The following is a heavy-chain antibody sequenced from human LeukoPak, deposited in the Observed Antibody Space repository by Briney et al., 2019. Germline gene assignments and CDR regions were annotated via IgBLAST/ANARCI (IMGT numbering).Heavy chain of an antibody. CDR1: GGSLSSSNW. Sequence: SGTLSLTCAVSGGSLSSSNWWSWVRQPPGKGLEGIGEIYHSGSTNYNSSLKSRVTISVDKSKNQYSLKLSSVTAADTAVYFSARASSGWYLIFDYWGQGTLVTVSS. D-gene: IGHD6-19*01. V-gene: IGHV4-4*02. CDR2: IYHSGST. CDR3: ARASSGWYLIFDY. J-gene: IGHJ4*02.